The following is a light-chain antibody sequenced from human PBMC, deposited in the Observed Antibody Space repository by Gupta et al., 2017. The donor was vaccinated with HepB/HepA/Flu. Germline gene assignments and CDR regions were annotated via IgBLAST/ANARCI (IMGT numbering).Light chain of an antibody. J-gene: IGLJ1*01. V-gene: IGLV1-44*01. Sequence: QSVLTQQPSASGTPGPRVPISCSGRSSNIGSNTVTWYQQLPGTAPKLLIYRNNQRPSGVPDRFSGSKSGTSASLAISGLQSEDEADYYCAAWDDSLNGLYVFGTGTKVTVL. CDR2: RNN. CDR3: AAWDDSLNGLYV. CDR1: SSNIGSNT.